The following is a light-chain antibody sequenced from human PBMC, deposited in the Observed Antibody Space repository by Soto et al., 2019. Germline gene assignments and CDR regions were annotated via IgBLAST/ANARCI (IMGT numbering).Light chain of an antibody. CDR1: HDISTY. CDR2: GAS. CDR3: QQYEALPPT. Sequence: DIEVTQSPSSLSASVGDRVTITCRASHDISTYLTWYQHESGKAPKLLIYGASKLEPGVPSRFSGSGSGTIFTLPISGLQPEDIATYFCQQYEALPPTFGGGTRVEIK. J-gene: IGKJ4*01. V-gene: IGKV1-33*01.